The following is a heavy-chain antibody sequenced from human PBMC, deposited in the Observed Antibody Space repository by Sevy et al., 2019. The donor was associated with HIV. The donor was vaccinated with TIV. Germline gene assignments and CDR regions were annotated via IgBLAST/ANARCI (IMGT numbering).Heavy chain of an antibody. CDR3: TTDSSSWYYYGMDV. J-gene: IGHJ6*02. CDR1: GFTFSNAW. CDR2: IKSKTDGGTT. Sequence: GGSLRLSCAASGFTFSNAWMSWVRQAPGKGLEWVGRIKSKTDGGTTDYAAPVKGRFTISRDDSKKTLYLQMNSLKTEDTAVYYCTTDSSSWYYYGMDVWGQGTTVTVSS. D-gene: IGHD6-13*01. V-gene: IGHV3-15*01.